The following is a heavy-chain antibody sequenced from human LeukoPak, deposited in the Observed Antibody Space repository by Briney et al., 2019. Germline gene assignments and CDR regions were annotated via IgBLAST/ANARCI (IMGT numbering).Heavy chain of an antibody. CDR2: ITGSGGST. D-gene: IGHD3-10*01. J-gene: IGHJ6*02. CDR1: GFSFSSYA. Sequence: PGGSLRLSCAASGFSFSSYAMSWVRQAPGKGLEWVSAITGSGGSTYYADSVKGRFTISRDNSKNTLYLQMNSLRAGDTAVYYCARITYYYGSGSYGAAYGMDVWGQGTTVTVSS. V-gene: IGHV3-23*01. CDR3: ARITYYYGSGSYGAAYGMDV.